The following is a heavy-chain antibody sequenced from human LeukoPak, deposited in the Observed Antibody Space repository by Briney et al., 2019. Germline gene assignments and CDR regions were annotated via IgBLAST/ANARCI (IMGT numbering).Heavy chain of an antibody. CDR2: IIPILGIA. V-gene: IGHV1-69*04. Sequence: SVKVSCKASGGTFSSYAISWVRQAPGQGLEWMGRIIPILGIANYAQKFQGRVTITADKSTSTAYMELSSLRSEDTAVYYCARDHIAAAGGGYYYYGMDVWGQGTTVTVSS. CDR1: GGTFSSYA. D-gene: IGHD6-13*01. CDR3: ARDHIAAAGGGYYYYGMDV. J-gene: IGHJ6*02.